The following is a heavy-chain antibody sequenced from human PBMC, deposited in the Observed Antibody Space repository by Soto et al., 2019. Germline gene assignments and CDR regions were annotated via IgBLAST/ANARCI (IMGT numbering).Heavy chain of an antibody. CDR3: ARGRSNGFNS. J-gene: IGHJ4*02. D-gene: IGHD5-18*01. CDR1: NGSLSTHY. Sequence: QVQVQQWGAGLLKPAETLSLTCGVYNGSLSTHYWSWIRQSPLKGLEWVGEINHRGSTNYNPSLKSRVSISMDMAQNQVSLKLSSVTAADTAVYYCARGRSNGFNSWGQGTQVTVSS. V-gene: IGHV4-34*01. CDR2: INHRGST.